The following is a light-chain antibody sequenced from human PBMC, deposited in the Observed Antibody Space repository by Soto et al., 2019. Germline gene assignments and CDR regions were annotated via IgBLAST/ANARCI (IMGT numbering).Light chain of an antibody. CDR2: WAS. V-gene: IGKV4-1*01. CDR3: QQYYSTPPT. Sequence: DIVMTQSPASLAVSLGERATINCKSSQSVLYSSNNKNYLAWYQQKPGQPPKLLIYWASTRESGVPDRFSGSGSGTDFTLTISSLQAEDVAVYYCQQYYSTPPTFGGGTKVDI. CDR1: QSVLYSSNNKNY. J-gene: IGKJ4*01.